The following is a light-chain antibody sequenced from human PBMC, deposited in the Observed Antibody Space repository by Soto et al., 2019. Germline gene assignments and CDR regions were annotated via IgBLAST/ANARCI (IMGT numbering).Light chain of an antibody. V-gene: IGKV3D-20*02. CDR1: QSISSN. J-gene: IGKJ5*01. Sequence: EIVTTQSPATLSVSPGERATLSCRASQSISSNLVWYQQKAGQAPRLLIYDASSRATGVPDRFSGSGSGTDFTLTISRLEPEDFAVYYCQQRSNWPITFGQGTRLEIK. CDR2: DAS. CDR3: QQRSNWPIT.